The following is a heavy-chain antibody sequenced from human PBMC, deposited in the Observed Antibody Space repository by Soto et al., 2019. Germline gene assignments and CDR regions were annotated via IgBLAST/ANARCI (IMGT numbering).Heavy chain of an antibody. V-gene: IGHV3-23*01. J-gene: IGHJ4*02. Sequence: PGGSLRLSCAASGFTFSSYAMSWVRQAPGKGLEWVSAISGSGGSTYYADSVKGRFTISRDNSKNTLYLQMNSLRAEDTAVYYCAKHPTPHDYGDYVVMYVYWGQGTLVTVSS. CDR2: ISGSGGST. D-gene: IGHD4-17*01. CDR3: AKHPTPHDYGDYVVMYVY. CDR1: GFTFSSYA.